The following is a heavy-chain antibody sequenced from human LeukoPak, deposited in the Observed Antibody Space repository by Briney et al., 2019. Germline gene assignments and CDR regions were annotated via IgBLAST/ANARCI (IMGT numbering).Heavy chain of an antibody. CDR3: ARDRVYEILTGSAASYYFDY. Sequence: ASVKVSCKASGYTFTSYGISWVRQAPGQGLEWMGWISAYNGNTNYAQKLQGRVTMTTDTSTSTAYMELRSLRSDDTAVYYCARDRVYEILTGSAASYYFDYWGQGTLVTVSS. CDR1: GYTFTSYG. J-gene: IGHJ4*02. D-gene: IGHD3-9*01. CDR2: ISAYNGNT. V-gene: IGHV1-18*01.